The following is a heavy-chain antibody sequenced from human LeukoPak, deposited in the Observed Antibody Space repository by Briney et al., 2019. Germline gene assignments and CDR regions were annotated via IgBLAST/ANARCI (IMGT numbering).Heavy chain of an antibody. CDR1: GGSISSYY. D-gene: IGHD3-10*02. V-gene: IGHV4-59*08. CDR2: IYYSGST. J-gene: IGHJ5*01. Sequence: SETLSLTCTVSGGSISSYYWSWIRQPPGKGLEWIGYIYYSGSTNYNPSLKSRVTISVDTSKNQFSLKLSSVTAADTAVYYCARRGGMVGAPNWFDSWGQGTLVTVSS. CDR3: ARRGGMVGAPNWFDS.